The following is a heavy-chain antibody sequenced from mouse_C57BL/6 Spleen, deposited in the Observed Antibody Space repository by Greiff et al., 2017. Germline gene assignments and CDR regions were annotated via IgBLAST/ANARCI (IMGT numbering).Heavy chain of an antibody. J-gene: IGHJ2*01. CDR3: AREGELAHFDY. CDR1: GYTFTSYW. Sequence: QVQLQQPGAELVKPGASVKLSCKASGYTFTSYWMHWVKQRPGQGLEWIGMIHPNSGSTNYNEKFKSKATLTVDKSSSTAYMQLSSLTSEDSAVYYCAREGELAHFDYWGQGTTLTVSS. V-gene: IGHV1-64*01. D-gene: IGHD4-1*01. CDR2: IHPNSGST.